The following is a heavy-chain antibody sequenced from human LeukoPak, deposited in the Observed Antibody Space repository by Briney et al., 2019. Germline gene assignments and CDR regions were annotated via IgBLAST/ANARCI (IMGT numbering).Heavy chain of an antibody. V-gene: IGHV4-34*01. CDR2: INRSGST. J-gene: IGHJ4*02. Sequence: SETLSLTCAVYGGSFSGYYWSWIRQPPGKGLEWIGEINRSGSTNYNPSLKSRVTISVDTSKNQFSLKLSSVTAADTAVYYCARGFGVVPAATLDYWGQGTLVTVSS. D-gene: IGHD2-2*01. CDR3: ARGFGVVPAATLDY. CDR1: GGSFSGYY.